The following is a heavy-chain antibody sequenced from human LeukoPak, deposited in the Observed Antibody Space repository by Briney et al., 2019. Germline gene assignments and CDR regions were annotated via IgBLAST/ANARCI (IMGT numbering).Heavy chain of an antibody. CDR1: GDSTSSYY. V-gene: IGHV4-4*07. CDR2: IYTSGST. D-gene: IGHD6-19*01. J-gene: IGHJ4*02. CDR3: ARENSGWYYFDY. Sequence: SETLSLTCTVSGDSTSSYYWSWIRQPAGKGLEWIGRIYTSGSTYYNPSLKSRVTMSVDTSKNQFSLKLNSVIAADTAVYYCARENSGWYYFDYWGQGTLVTVSS.